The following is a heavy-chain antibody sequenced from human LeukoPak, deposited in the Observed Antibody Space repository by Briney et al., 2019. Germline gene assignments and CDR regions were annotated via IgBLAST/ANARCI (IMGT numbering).Heavy chain of an antibody. CDR2: IRYDGSNK. V-gene: IGHV3-30*02. Sequence: GGSLRVSCAASGFTFSSYGMHWVRQAPGKGLEWVAFIRYDGSNKYYADSVKGRFTISRDNSKNTLYLQMNSLRAEDTAVYYCAKDTHSSGWYDRAFDYWGQGTLVTVSS. J-gene: IGHJ4*02. CDR1: GFTFSSYG. D-gene: IGHD6-19*01. CDR3: AKDTHSSGWYDRAFDY.